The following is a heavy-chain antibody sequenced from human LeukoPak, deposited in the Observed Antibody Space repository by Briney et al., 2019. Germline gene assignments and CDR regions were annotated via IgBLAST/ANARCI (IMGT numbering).Heavy chain of an antibody. J-gene: IGHJ4*02. Sequence: GASVKLCCKASGYTFTGYYMHWVRQAPGQGLEWMGWINPNSGGTNYAQKIQGRITMTRDTSISTAYMELSRLRSDDTAVYYCARSTMVRGVIPFDYWGQGTLVTVSS. CDR1: GYTFTGYY. D-gene: IGHD3-10*01. CDR2: INPNSGGT. V-gene: IGHV1-2*02. CDR3: ARSTMVRGVIPFDY.